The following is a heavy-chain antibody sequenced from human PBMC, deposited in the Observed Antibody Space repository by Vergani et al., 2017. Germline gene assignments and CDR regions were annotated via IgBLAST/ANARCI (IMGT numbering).Heavy chain of an antibody. CDR2: TRPHEDGA. D-gene: IGHD1-7*01. Sequence: VQMVESGGGVVQPGGSMRLSCSASGLTLSSYGVHWVRQAPGRGLESVTFTRPHEDGAFYSASVRGRFTVSRDNSKNTLYLEMNRLNVDDTAIYYCGKTQGTVVGTWWFDPWGQGTSVTVSS. CDR3: GKTQGTVVGTWWFDP. J-gene: IGHJ5*02. V-gene: IGHV3-30*02. CDR1: GLTLSSYG.